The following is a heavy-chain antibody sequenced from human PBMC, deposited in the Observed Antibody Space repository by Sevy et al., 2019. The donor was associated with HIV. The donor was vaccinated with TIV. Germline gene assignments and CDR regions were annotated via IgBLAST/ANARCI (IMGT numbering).Heavy chain of an antibody. CDR2: ISAYNGNT. D-gene: IGHD1-7*01. CDR3: ARAPAWEGNYYYFDY. J-gene: IGHJ4*02. V-gene: IGHV1-18*01. CDR1: GYTFTSYG. Sequence: ASVKVSCKASGYTFTSYGISWVRQAPGQGLEWMGWISAYNGNTNYAQKLQGRVTMTTDTSTSTAYMELRSLRSDDTAVYYCARAPAWEGNYYYFDYWGQGTLVTVSS.